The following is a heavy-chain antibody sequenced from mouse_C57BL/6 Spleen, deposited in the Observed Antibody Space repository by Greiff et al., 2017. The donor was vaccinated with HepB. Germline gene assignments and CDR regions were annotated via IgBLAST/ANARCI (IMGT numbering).Heavy chain of an antibody. CDR2: ISYDGSN. J-gene: IGHJ1*03. D-gene: IGHD1-1*01. CDR3: ARHYYGSSYYWYFDV. V-gene: IGHV3-6*01. Sequence: EVKLQESGPGLVKPSQSLSLTCSVTGYSITSGYYWNWIRQFPGNKLEWMGYISYDGSNNYNPSLKNRISITRDTSKNQFFLKLNSVTTEDTATYYCARHYYGSSYYWYFDVWGTGTTVTVSS. CDR1: GYSITSGYY.